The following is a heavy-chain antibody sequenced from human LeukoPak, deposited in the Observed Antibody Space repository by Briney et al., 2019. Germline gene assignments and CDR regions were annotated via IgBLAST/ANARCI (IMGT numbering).Heavy chain of an antibody. D-gene: IGHD3-10*01. V-gene: IGHV4-34*01. CDR3: ASLWFGELFY. CDR2: INHSGST. CDR1: GGSFNGYY. J-gene: IGHJ4*02. Sequence: PSETLSHTCAVYGGSFNGYYWSWIRQPPGKGLEWIGEINHSGSTNYNPSLKSRVTISVDTSKNQFSLKLSSVTTADTAVYYCASLWFGELFYWGQGTLVSVSS.